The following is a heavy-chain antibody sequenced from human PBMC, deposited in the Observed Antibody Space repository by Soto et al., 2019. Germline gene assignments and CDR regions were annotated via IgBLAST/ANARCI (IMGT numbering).Heavy chain of an antibody. V-gene: IGHV3-53*01. CDR2: IYSGGYT. CDR3: AAQRGGGGY. D-gene: IGHD6-25*01. J-gene: IGHJ4*02. Sequence: EVQLVESGGGLIQPGGSLRLSCAVSGFTVSNNYMSWVRQAPGKGLEGVSVIYSGGYTAYGDSVKGRFTISRDNSKNTLFLQRKGRGPAAPAGYYWAAQRGGGGYWGQGTLVTVSS. CDR1: GFTVSNNY.